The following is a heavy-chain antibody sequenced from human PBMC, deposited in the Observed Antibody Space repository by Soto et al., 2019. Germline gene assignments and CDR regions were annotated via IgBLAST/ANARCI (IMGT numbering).Heavy chain of an antibody. D-gene: IGHD7-27*01. J-gene: IGHJ4*02. CDR1: GGTFSSYA. Sequence: SVKVSCKASGGTFSSYAISWVRQAPGQGLEWMGGIIPIFGTANYAQKFQGRVTITADESTSTAYMELSSLRSEDTAVYYCARGSGDRLDRDFDYWGQGTLVTVSS. V-gene: IGHV1-69*13. CDR2: IIPIFGTA. CDR3: ARGSGDRLDRDFDY.